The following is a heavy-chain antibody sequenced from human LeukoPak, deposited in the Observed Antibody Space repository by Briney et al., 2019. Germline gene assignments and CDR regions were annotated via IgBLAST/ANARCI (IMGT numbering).Heavy chain of an antibody. CDR3: ARSTMVRGVTYYYYYGMDV. CDR2: IWYDGSNK. V-gene: IGHV3-33*01. CDR1: ALTFSSYG. D-gene: IGHD3-10*01. J-gene: IGHJ6*04. Sequence: GGSLRLSCTASALTFSSYGMHWVRQAPGKGLEWVAVIWYDGSNKYYADSVKGRFTISRDNSKNTLYLQMNSLRAEDTAVYYCARSTMVRGVTYYYYYGMDVWGKGTTVTVSS.